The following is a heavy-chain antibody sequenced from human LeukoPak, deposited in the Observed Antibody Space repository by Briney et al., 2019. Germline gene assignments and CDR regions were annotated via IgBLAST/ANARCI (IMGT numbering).Heavy chain of an antibody. V-gene: IGHV3-66*02. J-gene: IGHJ3*02. CDR3: ARGRGNGDYDYDAFDI. D-gene: IGHD4-17*01. CDR1: GFTVSSNY. CDR2: IYSGGST. Sequence: PGGSLRLSCAASGFTVSSNYMSWVRQAPGKGLEWVSVIYSGGSTYYADSVKGRFTISRDNTKNTLYLQMNSLRAEDTAVYYCARGRGNGDYDYDAFDIWGQGTMVTVSS.